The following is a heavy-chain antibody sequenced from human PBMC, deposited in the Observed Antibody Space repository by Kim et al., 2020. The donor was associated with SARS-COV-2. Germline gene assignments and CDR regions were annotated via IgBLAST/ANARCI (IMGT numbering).Heavy chain of an antibody. CDR1: RGSMSNSY. V-gene: IGHV4-4*07. CDR2: IYSGRGT. D-gene: IGHD6-13*01. Sequence: SETLSLTCTVSRGSMSNSYWSWIRQPAGEGLEWIGRIYSGRGTNYNPSLKSRVTMSVDTSKNELSLKLSSVTAADTAIYYCAKDHYSINWTGWFDPWGQGILVTVSS. J-gene: IGHJ5*02. CDR3: AKDHYSINWTGWFDP.